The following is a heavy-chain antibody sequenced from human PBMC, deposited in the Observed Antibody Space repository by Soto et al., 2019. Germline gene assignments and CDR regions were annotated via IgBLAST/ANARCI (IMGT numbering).Heavy chain of an antibody. CDR2: IYYSGIT. D-gene: IGHD1-1*01. V-gene: IGHV4-31*03. CDR3: ARSTTRVVQLDY. J-gene: IGHJ4*02. Sequence: SETLSLTCTVSGGSISSGGYYWSWIRQHPGTGLECIGYIYYSGITYYNPSLKSRVTISVDTYKNQFSLKLSSVTAADTAVYYCARSTTRVVQLDYWGQGTLVPVSS. CDR1: GGSISSGGYY.